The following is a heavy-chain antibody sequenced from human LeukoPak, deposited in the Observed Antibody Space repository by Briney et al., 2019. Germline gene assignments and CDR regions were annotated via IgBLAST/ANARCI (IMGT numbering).Heavy chain of an antibody. D-gene: IGHD2-2*02. V-gene: IGHV3-15*01. CDR3: TTVLGYCSSTSCYKVDY. J-gene: IGHJ4*02. CDR2: IKSKTDGGTT. CDR1: GFTFSNAW. Sequence: GGSLSLSCAASGFTFSNAWMSWVRQAPGKGLEWVGRIKSKTDGGTTDYAAPVKGRFTISRDDSKNTLYLQMNSLKTEDTAVYYCTTVLGYCSSTSCYKVDYWGQGTLVTVSS.